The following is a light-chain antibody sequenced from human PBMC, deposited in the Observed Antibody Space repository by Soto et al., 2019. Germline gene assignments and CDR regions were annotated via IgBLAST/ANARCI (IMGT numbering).Light chain of an antibody. CDR3: QPYNSYSRT. Sequence: DIHMTQSPSSLSVSVGDRVTITCRTSQNINAWLAWYQQRPGQAPKLLIYDASTVQSGVPSRFSGSGSGTEFTLTISSLQPDDSATYYCQPYNSYSRTFGQGTKVDIK. CDR1: QNINAW. J-gene: IGKJ1*01. V-gene: IGKV1-5*01. CDR2: DAS.